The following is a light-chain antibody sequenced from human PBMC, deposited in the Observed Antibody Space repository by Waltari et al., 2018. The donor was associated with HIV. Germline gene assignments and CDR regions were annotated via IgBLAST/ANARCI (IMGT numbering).Light chain of an antibody. Sequence: QSALTQPASVSGSPGQSITISCTGTSSDVGGYNYVSWYQQHPGKAPKLMIYEVSTRPSGVSKRFSGSKSGNTASLTISGLQAEDEADYYCSSYTSSSTLRVFGGGTKLTVL. CDR2: EVS. CDR1: SSDVGGYNY. J-gene: IGLJ3*02. V-gene: IGLV2-14*01. CDR3: SSYTSSSTLRV.